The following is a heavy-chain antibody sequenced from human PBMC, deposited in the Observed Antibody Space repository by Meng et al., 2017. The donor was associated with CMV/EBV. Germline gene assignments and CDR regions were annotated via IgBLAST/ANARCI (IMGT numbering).Heavy chain of an antibody. D-gene: IGHD6-13*01. CDR3: ARRGYSSSWYNSDYFDY. V-gene: IGHV3-21*01. Sequence: GESLKISCAASGFTFSSYSMNWVRQAPGKGLEWVSSISSSSSYIYYADSVKGRFIISRDNAKNSLYLQMNSLRAEDTAVYYCARRGYSSSWYNSDYFDYWGQGTLVTVSS. CDR2: ISSSSSYI. CDR1: GFTFSSYS. J-gene: IGHJ4*02.